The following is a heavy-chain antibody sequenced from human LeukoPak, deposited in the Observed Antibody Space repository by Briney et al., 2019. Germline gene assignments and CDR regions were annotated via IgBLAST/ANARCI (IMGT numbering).Heavy chain of an antibody. J-gene: IGHJ6*03. V-gene: IGHV1-24*01. CDR3: AILGYCSSTSCPQDYYYYYMDV. D-gene: IGHD2-2*01. Sequence: ASVKVSCKVSGYTLTELSMHWVRQAPGKGLEWMGGFDPEDGETIYAQKFQGRVTITTDESTSTAYMELSSLRSEDTAVYYCAILGYCSSTSCPQDYYYYYMDVWGKGTTVTVSS. CDR2: FDPEDGET. CDR1: GYTLTELS.